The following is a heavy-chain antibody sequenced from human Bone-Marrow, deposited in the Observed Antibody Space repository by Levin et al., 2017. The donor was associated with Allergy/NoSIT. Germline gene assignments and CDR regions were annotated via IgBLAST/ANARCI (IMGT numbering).Heavy chain of an antibody. CDR2: ISSSSSYI. Sequence: LSLTCAASGFTFSSYSMNWVRQAPGKGLEWVSSISSSSSYIYYADSVKGRFTISRDNAKNSLYLQMNSLRAEDTAVYYCARASRKGNMLGLPPTSRSVYYYYGMDVWGQGTTVTVSS. CDR3: ARASRKGNMLGLPPTSRSVYYYYGMDV. J-gene: IGHJ6*02. CDR1: GFTFSSYS. D-gene: IGHD3-10*02. V-gene: IGHV3-21*01.